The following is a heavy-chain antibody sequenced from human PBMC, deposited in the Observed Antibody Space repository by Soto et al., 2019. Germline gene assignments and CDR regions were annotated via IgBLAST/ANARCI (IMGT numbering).Heavy chain of an antibody. CDR3: ARLNTGWYFDF. V-gene: IGHV3-33*01. CDR2: IWYDGSNE. CDR1: GFTFSNFG. D-gene: IGHD4-17*01. Sequence: QVQLVESGGGVVQPGRSLRLSCAAAGFTFSNFGMHWVRQAPGKGLEWVAVIWYDGSNEYYPDSVKGRFTISRDNSKNTLYLQMNSLRAEDKAVYYCARLNTGWYFDFWGRGTLVTVSS. J-gene: IGHJ2*01.